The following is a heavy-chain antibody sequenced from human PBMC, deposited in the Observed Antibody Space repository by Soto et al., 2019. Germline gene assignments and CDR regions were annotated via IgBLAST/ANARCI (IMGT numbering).Heavy chain of an antibody. Sequence: SETLSLTCAVSSGSISSSNWWSWVRQPPGKGLEWIGEIYHSGSTNYNPSLKSRVTISVDTSKNQFSLKLSSVTAADTAVYYCARGRGRSSSFTSYYYYGMDVWGQGTTVTVSS. D-gene: IGHD6-6*01. V-gene: IGHV4-4*02. CDR1: SGSISSSNW. CDR3: ARGRGRSSSFTSYYYYGMDV. CDR2: IYHSGST. J-gene: IGHJ6*02.